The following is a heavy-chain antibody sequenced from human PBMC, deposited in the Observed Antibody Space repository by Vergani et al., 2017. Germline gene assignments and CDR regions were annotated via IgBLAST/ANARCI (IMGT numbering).Heavy chain of an antibody. CDR1: GGYISSGGYY. CDR3: ARGRYYYSSGYPF. V-gene: IGHV4-31*03. Sequence: QVQLQESGPGLVKPSQTLSITCTVSGGYISSGGYYWSWIRQPPGKGLEWIGDNYYSGSTYYNPSLKSRVTISVDTSKNQFSLKLSAVTAADKAVYYCARGRYYYSSGYPFWGQGTLVTVSS. D-gene: IGHD3-22*01. CDR2: NYYSGST. J-gene: IGHJ4*02.